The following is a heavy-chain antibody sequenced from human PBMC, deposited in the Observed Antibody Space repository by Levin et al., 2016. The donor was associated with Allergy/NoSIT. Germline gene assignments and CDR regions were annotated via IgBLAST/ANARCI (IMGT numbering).Heavy chain of an antibody. CDR3: ARDTTYGGYALDAFDI. Sequence: GKGLEWIGRIYTSGSTNYNPSLKSRVTMSVDTSKNQFSLKLSSMTAADTAVYYCARDTTYGGYALDAFDIWSQGTMVTVSS. J-gene: IGHJ3*02. CDR2: IYTSGST. D-gene: IGHD5-12*01. V-gene: IGHV4-4*07.